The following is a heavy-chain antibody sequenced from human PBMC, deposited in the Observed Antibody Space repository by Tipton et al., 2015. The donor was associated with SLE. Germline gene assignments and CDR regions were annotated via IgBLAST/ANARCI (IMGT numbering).Heavy chain of an antibody. D-gene: IGHD2-2*01. Sequence: GLVKPSETLSLTCAVYGGSFSGYYWSWIRQPPGKGLEWIGEINHSGSTNYNPSLKSRVTISVDTSKNQFSLKLSSVTAADTAVYYCARGQCSSTSCYFDYWGQGTLVTVSS. CDR2: INHSGST. V-gene: IGHV4-34*01. CDR3: ARGQCSSTSCYFDY. J-gene: IGHJ4*02. CDR1: GGSFSGYY.